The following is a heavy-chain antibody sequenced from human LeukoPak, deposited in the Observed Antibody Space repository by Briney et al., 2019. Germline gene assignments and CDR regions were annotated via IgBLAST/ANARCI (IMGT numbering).Heavy chain of an antibody. CDR3: ATEQRITFFGRAFDI. V-gene: IGHV1-18*01. CDR2: ISAYNGNT. Sequence: ASVKVSCKASGYTFTSYGISWVRQAPGQGLEWMGWISAYNGNTNYAQKLQGRVTMTTDTSTSTAYMELSSLRSEDTAVYYCATEQRITFFGRAFDIWGQGTMVTVSS. J-gene: IGHJ3*02. D-gene: IGHD3-3*01. CDR1: GYTFTSYG.